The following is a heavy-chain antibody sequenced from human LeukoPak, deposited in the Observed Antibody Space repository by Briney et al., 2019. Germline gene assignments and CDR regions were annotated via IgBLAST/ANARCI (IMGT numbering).Heavy chain of an antibody. CDR2: FDPEDGET. V-gene: IGHV1-24*01. CDR1: GYTLTELS. CDR3: ARDRGDGYNPRNYYYMDV. D-gene: IGHD5-24*01. J-gene: IGHJ6*03. Sequence: ASVKVSCKVSGYTLTELSMHWVRQAPGKGLEWMGGFDPEDGETIYAQKFQGRVTITADESTSTAYMELSSLRSEDTAVYYCARDRGDGYNPRNYYYMDVWGKGTTVTVSS.